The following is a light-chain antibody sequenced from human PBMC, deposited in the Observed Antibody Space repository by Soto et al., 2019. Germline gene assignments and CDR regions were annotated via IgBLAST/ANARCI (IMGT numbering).Light chain of an antibody. J-gene: IGLJ2*01. V-gene: IGLV2-14*01. CDR2: DVS. CDR3: SSYTGSNTPVV. Sequence: QSALTQPASVSGSPGQSITISCTGTSSDVGGYNYVSWYQQHPGKAPNLIIFDVSNRPSGVSNRFSGSKPGNSASLTISGLQAEDEDDYYCSSYTGSNTPVVFGGGTKLTVL. CDR1: SSDVGGYNY.